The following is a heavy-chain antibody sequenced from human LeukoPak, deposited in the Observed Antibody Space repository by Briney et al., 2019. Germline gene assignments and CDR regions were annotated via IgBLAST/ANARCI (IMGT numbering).Heavy chain of an antibody. CDR2: INTNTGNP. D-gene: IGHD2-21*01. J-gene: IGHJ3*02. V-gene: IGHV7-4-1*02. CDR1: GYTFTSYA. Sequence: ASVKVSCKASGYTFTSYAMNWVRQAPGQGLEWMGWINTNTGNPTYAQGFTGRFVFSLDTSVSTAYLQISSLKAEDTAVYYCARDHQTLLGRHMDAFDIWGQGTMVTVSS. CDR3: ARDHQTLLGRHMDAFDI.